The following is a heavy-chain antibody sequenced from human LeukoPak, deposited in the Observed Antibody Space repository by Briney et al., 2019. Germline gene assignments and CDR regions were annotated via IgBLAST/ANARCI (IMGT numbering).Heavy chain of an antibody. V-gene: IGHV1-18*01. J-gene: IGHJ4*02. CDR2: ISTQSGNT. CDR3: ARGAYGDK. D-gene: IGHD4-17*01. CDR1: GYTLTSYG. Sequence: ASVKVSCKASGYTLTSYGINWMRQAPGQGLEWMGWISTQSGNTNYAQKVQDRLTLTTDRSTYTAYMELRSLGADDTAVYYCARGAYGDKWGQGTLVTVSS.